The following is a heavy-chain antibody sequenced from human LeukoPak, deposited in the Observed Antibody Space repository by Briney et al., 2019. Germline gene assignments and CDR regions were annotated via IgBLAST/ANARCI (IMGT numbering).Heavy chain of an antibody. CDR2: IYYSGST. CDR1: GGSISSSSYY. Sequence: SETLSLTCTVPGGSISSSSYYWGWIRQPPGKGLEWIGSIYYSGSTYYNPPLKSRVTISVDTSKNQFSLKLSSVTAADTAVYYCARGKGDYYFDYWGQGTLVTVSS. CDR3: ARGKGDYYFDY. V-gene: IGHV4-39*07. J-gene: IGHJ4*02. D-gene: IGHD3-10*01.